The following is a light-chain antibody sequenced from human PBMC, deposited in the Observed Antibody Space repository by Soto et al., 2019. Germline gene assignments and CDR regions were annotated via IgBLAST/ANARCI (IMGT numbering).Light chain of an antibody. CDR2: DAS. CDR1: QSVSND. Sequence: ETVMTQSPATLSVSPGGRATLSCRASQSVSNDLAWYQQKPGQAPRLLIYDASTRATGIPARFSGSGSGTEFTLAISSLQSEDFGVYYCHQYHNWPPGTFGQGTKLQIK. CDR3: HQYHNWPPGT. V-gene: IGKV3-15*01. J-gene: IGKJ2*01.